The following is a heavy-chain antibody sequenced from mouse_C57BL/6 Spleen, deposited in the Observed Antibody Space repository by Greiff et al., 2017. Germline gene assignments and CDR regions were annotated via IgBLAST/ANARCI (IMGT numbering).Heavy chain of an antibody. D-gene: IGHD2-3*01. CDR3: ARWILQEAMDY. CDR2: IDPSDSET. Sequence: QVQLQQPGAELVRPGSSVKLSCKASGYTFTSYWMHWVKQRPIQGLEWIGNIDPSDSETNYNQKFKDKATLTVDKSSSTAYMQLSSLTSEDSAVYYCARWILQEAMDYWGQGTSVTVSS. CDR1: GYTFTSYW. J-gene: IGHJ4*01. V-gene: IGHV1-52*01.